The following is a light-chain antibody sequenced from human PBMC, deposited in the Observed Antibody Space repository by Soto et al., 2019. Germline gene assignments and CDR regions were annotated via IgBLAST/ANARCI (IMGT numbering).Light chain of an antibody. CDR1: SGHSSYI. CDR3: ETWDSNTHTV. J-gene: IGLJ3*02. CDR2: LEGSGSY. V-gene: IGLV4-60*02. Sequence: QSVLTQSSSASASLGSSVKLTCTLSSGHSSYIIAWHQQQPGKAPRYLMKLEGSGSYNKGSGVPDRFSGSSSGADRYLTISNHRFEDEADYYCETWDSNTHTVFGGGTKLAVL.